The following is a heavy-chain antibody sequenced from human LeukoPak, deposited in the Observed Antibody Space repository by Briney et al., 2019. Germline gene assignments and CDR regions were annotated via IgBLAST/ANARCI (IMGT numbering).Heavy chain of an antibody. CDR1: GGPISSSSYY. V-gene: IGHV4-39*01. Sequence: SETLSLTCTVSGGPISSSSYYWGWIRQPPGKGLEWIGSIYYSGSTYYNPSLKSRVTISVDTSKNQFSLKLSSVTAADTAVYYCASSPATFWSGYGDWFDPWGQGTLVTVSS. J-gene: IGHJ5*02. CDR2: IYYSGST. CDR3: ASSPATFWSGYGDWFDP. D-gene: IGHD3-3*01.